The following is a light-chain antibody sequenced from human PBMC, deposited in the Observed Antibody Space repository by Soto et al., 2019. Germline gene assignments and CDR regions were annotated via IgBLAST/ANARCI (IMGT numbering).Light chain of an antibody. V-gene: IGLV2-14*01. CDR3: NSYAGSNNLV. CDR2: EVS. J-gene: IGLJ2*01. CDR1: SSDVGGYNY. Sequence: QSVLTQPASVSGSPGQSITISCTGTSSDVGGYNYVSWYQQHPGKAPKLMIYEVSNRPSGVSNRFSGSKSGNTASLTISGLQAEDEADYYCNSYAGSNNLVFGGGTKLTVL.